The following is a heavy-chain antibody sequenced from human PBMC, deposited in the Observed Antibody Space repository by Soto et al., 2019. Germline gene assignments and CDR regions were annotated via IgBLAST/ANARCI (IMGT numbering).Heavy chain of an antibody. D-gene: IGHD4-4*01. Sequence: QVQLVQSGAEVKKPGASVKVSCKASGYTFTSYVMHWVRQAPGQRLEWMGWISAGNGNTEYSQKFQGRVTITRDTSASTAYMELSSLRSEDTAVYYCARTAVPNNWFDPWGQGTLVTVSS. CDR2: ISAGNGNT. J-gene: IGHJ5*02. CDR1: GYTFTSYV. CDR3: ARTAVPNNWFDP. V-gene: IGHV1-3*01.